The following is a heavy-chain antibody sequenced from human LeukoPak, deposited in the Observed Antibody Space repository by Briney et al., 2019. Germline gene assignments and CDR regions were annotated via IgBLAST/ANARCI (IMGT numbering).Heavy chain of an antibody. J-gene: IGHJ4*02. CDR1: GGSFSNDY. D-gene: IGHD2-2*03. CDR2: IYHNGKT. Sequence: KPSETLSLTCTVSGGSFSNDYWSWIRQPPGKGLEWIGYIYHNGKTNYNPSLKSRLTISLDTSKTQFSLNLNSMTAAGTAIYYCARASEGIGFFDYWGQGILVTVSS. V-gene: IGHV4-59*01. CDR3: ARASEGIGFFDY.